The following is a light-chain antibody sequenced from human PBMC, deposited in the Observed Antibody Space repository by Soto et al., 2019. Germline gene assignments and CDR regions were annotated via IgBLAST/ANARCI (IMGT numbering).Light chain of an antibody. CDR3: QLYNSYSLT. V-gene: IGKV1-5*03. CDR1: QSISSW. Sequence: DIQMTQSPSTLSASVGDRVTITCRASQSISSWLAWYQQKPGKAPKLLIYKASSLESGVPSRFSGSGSGTEFTLTISSLQPDDFATYYCQLYNSYSLTFGQGTKVEIK. CDR2: KAS. J-gene: IGKJ1*01.